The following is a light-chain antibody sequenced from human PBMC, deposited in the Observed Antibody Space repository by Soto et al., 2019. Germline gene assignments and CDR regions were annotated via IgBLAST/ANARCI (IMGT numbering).Light chain of an antibody. CDR1: QSVSSSY. CDR3: EQYGSSPLT. J-gene: IGKJ4*01. CDR2: GAS. Sequence: EVVLTLSLGTLSLSPGERATLSCRASQSVSSSYLAWYQQKPGQAPRLLIYGASSRATGIPDRFSGSGSGTDFTLTISRLEPEDFAVYYCEQYGSSPLTFGGRTKVDIK. V-gene: IGKV3-20*01.